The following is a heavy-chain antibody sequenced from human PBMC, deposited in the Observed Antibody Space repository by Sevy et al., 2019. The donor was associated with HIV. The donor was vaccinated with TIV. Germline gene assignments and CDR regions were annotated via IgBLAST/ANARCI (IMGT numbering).Heavy chain of an antibody. CDR2: ISYDGSNK. CDR3: ARTDYGDYLQFFDY. D-gene: IGHD4-17*01. Sequence: GGSLRLSCAASGFTFSSYAMHWVRQAPGKRLEWVAVISYDGSNKYYADSVKGRFTISRDNSKNTRYLQMNSLRAEDTAVYYCARTDYGDYLQFFDYWGQGTLVTVSS. J-gene: IGHJ4*02. V-gene: IGHV3-30-3*01. CDR1: GFTFSSYA.